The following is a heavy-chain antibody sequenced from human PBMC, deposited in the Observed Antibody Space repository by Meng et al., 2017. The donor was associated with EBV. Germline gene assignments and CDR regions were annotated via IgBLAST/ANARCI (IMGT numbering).Heavy chain of an antibody. V-gene: IGHV4-39*01. CDR3: ARPFPSWQSPRLDPFGA. D-gene: IGHD6-19*01. J-gene: IGHJ5*02. CDR2: VHYTGST. Sequence: QLQLRESGPGQVKPSETLSLPCTVCGDSISSFYYWGWIRQPPGRGLEWIGSVHYTGSTYYSPSLKSRVTVSVDTSKNQFSLRLTSVTAADTAVYYCARPFPSWQSPRLDPFGAWGQGTLVTVSS. CDR1: GDSISSFYY.